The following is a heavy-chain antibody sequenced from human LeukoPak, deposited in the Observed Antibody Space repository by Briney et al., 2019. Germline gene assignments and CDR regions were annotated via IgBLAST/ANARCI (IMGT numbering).Heavy chain of an antibody. J-gene: IGHJ6*03. Sequence: SETLSLTCTVSGGSISSSSYYWGWIRQPPGKGLEWIGSIYYSGSTYYNPSLKSRVTISVDTSKNQFSLKLSSVTAADTAVYYCARTRASVVPAAIIVGRGSHYYYMDVWGKGTTVTVSS. D-gene: IGHD2-2*01. CDR1: GGSISSSSYY. V-gene: IGHV4-39*07. CDR2: IYYSGST. CDR3: ARTRASVVPAAIIVGRGSHYYYMDV.